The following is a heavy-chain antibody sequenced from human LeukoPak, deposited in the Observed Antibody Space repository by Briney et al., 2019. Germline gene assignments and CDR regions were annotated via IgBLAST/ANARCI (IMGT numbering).Heavy chain of an antibody. CDR1: GGSISSYY. Sequence: PSETLSLTCTVSGGSISSYYWSWIRQPPGKGLEWIGYIYYSGSTNYNPSLKSRVTISVDTSKNQFSLKLSSVTAADTAVYYCARDPGSSGYYDYWGQGTLVTVSS. V-gene: IGHV4-59*01. CDR3: ARDPGSSGYYDY. CDR2: IYYSGST. J-gene: IGHJ4*02. D-gene: IGHD3-22*01.